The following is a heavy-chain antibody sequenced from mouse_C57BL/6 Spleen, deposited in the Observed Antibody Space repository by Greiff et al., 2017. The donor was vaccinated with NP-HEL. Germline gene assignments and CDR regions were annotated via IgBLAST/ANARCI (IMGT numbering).Heavy chain of an antibody. D-gene: IGHD1-1*01. CDR3: ARLGYYYGSSYERYFDY. CDR2: IDPSDSYT. Sequence: QVQLQQPGAELVKPGASVKLSCKASGYTFTSYWMQWVKQRPGQGLEWIGEIDPSDSYTNYNQKLQGKATLTVDTSSSTAYLQLSSLTSEDSAVYYCARLGYYYGSSYERYFDYWGQGTTLTVSS. V-gene: IGHV1-50*01. J-gene: IGHJ2*01. CDR1: GYTFTSYW.